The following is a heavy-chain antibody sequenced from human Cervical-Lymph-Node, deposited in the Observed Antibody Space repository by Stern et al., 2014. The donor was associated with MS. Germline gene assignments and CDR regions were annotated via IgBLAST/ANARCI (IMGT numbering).Heavy chain of an antibody. J-gene: IGHJ4*02. D-gene: IGHD6-6*01. Sequence: DQLVESGAEVKKPWSSVKVSCKASGGTFSSYAISWVRQAPGQGLEWLGGILPIFGTANYAQKFQGRVTITADESTSTAYMELSSLRSEDTAVYYCASLYSSSSQNFDYWGQGTLVTVSS. CDR1: GGTFSSYA. V-gene: IGHV1-69*01. CDR3: ASLYSSSSQNFDY. CDR2: ILPIFGTA.